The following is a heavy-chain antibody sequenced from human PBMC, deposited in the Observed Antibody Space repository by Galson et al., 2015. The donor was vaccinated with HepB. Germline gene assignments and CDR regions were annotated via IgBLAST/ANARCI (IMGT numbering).Heavy chain of an antibody. D-gene: IGHD1/OR15-1a*01. CDR1: GFTFSRYA. Sequence: SLRLSCAASGFTFSRYAIHWVRQAPGRGLDWVAIISYDGGNTYYADSVKGRFTISRDNSKNTLYLQMNSLRVEDTAVYYCARDGTDWVNFDYWGQGTLVTVSS. V-gene: IGHV3-30-3*01. CDR2: ISYDGGNT. CDR3: ARDGTDWVNFDY. J-gene: IGHJ4*02.